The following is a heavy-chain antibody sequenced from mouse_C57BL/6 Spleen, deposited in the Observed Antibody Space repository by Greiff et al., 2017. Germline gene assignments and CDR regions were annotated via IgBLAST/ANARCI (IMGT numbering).Heavy chain of an antibody. Sequence: EVKLVESGGGLVQPKGSLKLSCAASGFSFNTYAMNWVRQAPGKGLEWVARIRSKSNNYATYYADSVKDRFTISRDDSESMLYLQMNNLKTEDTAMYYCVGQGDYYGNYGYFDYWGQGTTLTVSS. V-gene: IGHV10-1*01. D-gene: IGHD2-1*01. CDR3: VGQGDYYGNYGYFDY. CDR2: IRSKSNNYAT. CDR1: GFSFNTYA. J-gene: IGHJ2*01.